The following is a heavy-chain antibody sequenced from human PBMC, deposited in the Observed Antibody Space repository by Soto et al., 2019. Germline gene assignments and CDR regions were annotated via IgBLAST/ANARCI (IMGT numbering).Heavy chain of an antibody. Sequence: EVQLLESGGGLVQPGGSLRLSCAASRFTFSTYAMSWVRQAPGKGLEWVSAISGSGGNSTFYGDSVKGRFTISRDNSKNTLYLQMNSLGAEDTAVYYCAKGGGSCCFDNWGQGTLVTVSS. CDR3: AKGGGSCCFDN. V-gene: IGHV3-23*01. J-gene: IGHJ4*02. D-gene: IGHD2-15*01. CDR1: RFTFSTYA. CDR2: ISGSGGNST.